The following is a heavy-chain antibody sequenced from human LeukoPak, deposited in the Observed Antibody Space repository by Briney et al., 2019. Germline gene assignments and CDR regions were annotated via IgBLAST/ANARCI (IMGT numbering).Heavy chain of an antibody. CDR1: GFTFSSNW. J-gene: IGHJ4*01. V-gene: IGHV3-74*01. Sequence: GGSLRLSCVASGFTFSSNWMHWFRQVPGKGLMWVSRINGDGSRIHYGDSVKGRFTISRDNAKNTLYLQMTSLRGDDTATYFCARDALGGRTKFDSWGHGSLVTVSS. D-gene: IGHD3-16*01. CDR3: ARDALGGRTKFDS. CDR2: INGDGSRI.